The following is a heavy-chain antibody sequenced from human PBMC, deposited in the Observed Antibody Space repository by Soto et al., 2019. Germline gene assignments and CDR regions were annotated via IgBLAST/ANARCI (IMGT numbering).Heavy chain of an antibody. J-gene: IGHJ4*02. D-gene: IGHD6-19*01. Sequence: QVQLQESAPGLVKPSETLSPTCTVADDSIGRSNYFWGWIRQHPVKALEWIGNIFYRGNTDYNPCLKCRVTISVDTSNHRFSPGVSSVPAADTAVDYCARHLYSVDSSGSFGYWGPGALVIVSS. V-gene: IGHV4-39*01. CDR2: IFYRGNT. CDR3: ARHLYSVDSSGSFGY. CDR1: DDSIGRSNYF.